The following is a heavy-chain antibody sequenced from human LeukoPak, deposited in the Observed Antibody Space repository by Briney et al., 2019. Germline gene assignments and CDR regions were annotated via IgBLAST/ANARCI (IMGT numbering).Heavy chain of an antibody. CDR3: ARGRNYDGSVTYYTD. CDR1: GGSIGSSGYY. D-gene: IGHD3-10*01. Sequence: PSQTLSLTCNVSGGSIGSSGYYWPWIRQPPGKGLEWIGYIYYSGSTYYNPSVKSRVTMSIDTSKNQFSLKLSSVTAADTAVYFCARGRNYDGSVTYYTDWGQGTLVTVSS. J-gene: IGHJ4*02. CDR2: IYYSGST. V-gene: IGHV4-31*03.